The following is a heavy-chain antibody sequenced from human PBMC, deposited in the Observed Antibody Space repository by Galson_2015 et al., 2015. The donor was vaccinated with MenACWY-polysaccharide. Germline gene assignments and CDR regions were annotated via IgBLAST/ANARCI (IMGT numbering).Heavy chain of an antibody. CDR1: GFTFTNYA. J-gene: IGHJ5*02. V-gene: IGHV3-23*01. Sequence: SLRLSCAASGFTFTNYAMNWVRQAPGKGLEWVSSIGGSGTTYYADSVKGRFTISRDNPKNMVYLQMNSLRAEDTAIYYCAKANSGGICTSGWACWFDPWGPGSLVIVSS. D-gene: IGHD2-15*01. CDR3: AKANSGGICTSGWACWFDP. CDR2: IGGSGTT.